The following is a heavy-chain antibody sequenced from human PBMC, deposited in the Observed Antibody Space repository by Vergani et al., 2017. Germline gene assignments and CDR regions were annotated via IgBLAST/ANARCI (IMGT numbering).Heavy chain of an antibody. D-gene: IGHD2-21*01. V-gene: IGHV4-61*01. CDR2: IYYSGST. J-gene: IGHJ2*01. CDR1: GGSVSSGSYY. CDR3: ARGGVLFRYFDL. Sequence: QVQLQESGPGLVKPSETLSLTCTVSGGSVSSGSYYWSWIRQPPGKGLEWIGYIYYSGSTNYNPSLKSRVTISVDTSKNQFSLKLSSVTAADTAVYYCARGGVLFRYFDLWGRGTLVTVSS.